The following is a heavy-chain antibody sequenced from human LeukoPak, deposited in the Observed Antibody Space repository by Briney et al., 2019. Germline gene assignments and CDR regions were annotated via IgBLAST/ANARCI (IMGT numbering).Heavy chain of an antibody. CDR2: ITGGGHST. J-gene: IGHJ4*02. CDR3: TTYTVTPRHFDY. CDR1: GFTFSSYA. V-gene: IGHV3-23*01. D-gene: IGHD4-17*01. Sequence: GGSLRLSCAASGFTFSSYAMSWVRQAPGKGLEWVSAITGGGHSTYYADSVKGRFTISRDSSKNTLYLQLNSLTAEDTAIYYCTTYTVTPRHFDYWGQGTLVTVSS.